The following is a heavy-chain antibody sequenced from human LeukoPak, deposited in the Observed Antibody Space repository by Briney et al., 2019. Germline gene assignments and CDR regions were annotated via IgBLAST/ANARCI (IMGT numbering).Heavy chain of an antibody. Sequence: SETLSLTCSVSGAFISNHHWSWNRQPAGKGLEWIGRVYSSGDTTYNPSLKSRVTISVDKSKSQFSLRLTSVTAADTAVYYCARDKVANDYWGQGTLVTVAS. CDR3: ARDKVANDY. J-gene: IGHJ4*02. CDR1: GAFISNHH. CDR2: VYSSGDT. D-gene: IGHD5-12*01. V-gene: IGHV4-4*07.